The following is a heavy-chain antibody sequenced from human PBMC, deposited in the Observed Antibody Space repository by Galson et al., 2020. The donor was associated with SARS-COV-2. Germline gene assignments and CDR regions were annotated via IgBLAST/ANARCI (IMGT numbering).Heavy chain of an antibody. J-gene: IGHJ2*01. CDR1: GFTFSNAW. D-gene: IGHD4-17*01. CDR2: IKSKTDGGTT. Sequence: GGSLRLSCAASGFTFSNAWMSWVRQAPGKGLEWVGRIKSKTDGGTTDYAAPVKGRFTISRDDSKNTLYLQMNSLKTEDTAVYYCTTDHIYDYGGNLHFDLWGRGTLVTVSS. V-gene: IGHV3-15*01. CDR3: TTDHIYDYGGNLHFDL.